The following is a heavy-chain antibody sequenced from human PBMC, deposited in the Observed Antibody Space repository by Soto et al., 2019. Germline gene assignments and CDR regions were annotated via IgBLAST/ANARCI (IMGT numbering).Heavy chain of an antibody. Sequence: SETLSLTCAVYGGSLSGYYWSWIRQPPGKGLEWIGEINHSGSTNYNPSLKSRVTISVDTSKNQFSLKLSSVTAADTAVYYCAGRIVATIMHHHWGQGTLVTVPS. V-gene: IGHV4-34*01. D-gene: IGHD5-12*01. CDR1: GGSLSGYY. CDR3: AGRIVATIMHHH. CDR2: INHSGST. J-gene: IGHJ4*02.